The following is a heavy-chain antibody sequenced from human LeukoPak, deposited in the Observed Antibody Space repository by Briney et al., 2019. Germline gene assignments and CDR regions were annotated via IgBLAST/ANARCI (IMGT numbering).Heavy chain of an antibody. Sequence: ASVKVSCKASGYTFTDYYFHWVRQAPGQGLEWMGWFNPDSGATQYAQKFQGRVTMTRVTSITTAYMELTRLTSDDTAVYYRARAIVATFATDYWGRGTLVTVTS. V-gene: IGHV1-2*02. CDR2: FNPDSGAT. CDR3: ARAIVATFATDY. D-gene: IGHD5-12*01. CDR1: GYTFTDYY. J-gene: IGHJ4*01.